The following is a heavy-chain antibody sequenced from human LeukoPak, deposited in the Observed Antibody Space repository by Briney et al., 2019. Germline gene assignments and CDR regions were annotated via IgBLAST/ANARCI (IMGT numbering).Heavy chain of an antibody. CDR3: ARVSGSYYNGPFDY. D-gene: IGHD3-10*01. CDR1: GYTFTGYY. Sequence: ASVKVSCKASGYTFTGYYMHWVRQAPGQGLEWMGRINPNSGGTNYAQKFQGRVTMTRDTSISTAYMERSRLRSDDAAVYCCARVSGSYYNGPFDYWGQGTLVTVSS. CDR2: INPNSGGT. J-gene: IGHJ4*02. V-gene: IGHV1-2*06.